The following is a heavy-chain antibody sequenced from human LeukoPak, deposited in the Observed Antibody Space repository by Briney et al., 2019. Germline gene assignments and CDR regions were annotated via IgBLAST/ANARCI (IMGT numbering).Heavy chain of an antibody. CDR1: GGSISSGDYY. J-gene: IGHJ4*02. CDR2: IYYSGST. D-gene: IGHD3-22*01. Sequence: SETLSLTCTVSGGSISSGDYYGSWIRQPPGKGLEWIGYIYYSGSTYYNPSLKSRVTISVDTSKNQFSLKLSSVTAADTAVYYCARYYYDESVLDYWGQGTLVTVSS. V-gene: IGHV4-30-4*01. CDR3: ARYYYDESVLDY.